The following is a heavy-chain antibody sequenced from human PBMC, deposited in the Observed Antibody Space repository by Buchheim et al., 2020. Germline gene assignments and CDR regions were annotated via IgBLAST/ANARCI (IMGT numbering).Heavy chain of an antibody. CDR3: ARGADSATFYPPDY. J-gene: IGHJ4*02. D-gene: IGHD1-26*01. Sequence: VKKPGASVRVSCKASGNTFSSHHVHWVRQAPGQGLEWLGIMDPGGGSTINAQNFQGRVTMTRDTSTSTVYMELSSLTSDDTAVYFCARGADSATFYPPDYWGQGTL. CDR2: MDPGGGST. V-gene: IGHV1-46*03. CDR1: GNTFSSHH.